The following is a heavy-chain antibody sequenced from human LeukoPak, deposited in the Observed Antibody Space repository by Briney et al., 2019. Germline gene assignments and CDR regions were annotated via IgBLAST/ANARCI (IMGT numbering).Heavy chain of an antibody. CDR3: ARAQKYSYDAFDI. CDR2: IKQDGSEK. J-gene: IGHJ3*02. V-gene: IGHV3-7*01. Sequence: GGSLRLSCAAPGFTFSSYWMSWVRQAPGKGLEWVANIKQDGSEKYYVDSVKGRFTISRDNAKNSLYLQMNSLRAEDTAVYYCARAQKYSYDAFDIWGQGTMVTVSS. CDR1: GFTFSSYW. D-gene: IGHD4-11*01.